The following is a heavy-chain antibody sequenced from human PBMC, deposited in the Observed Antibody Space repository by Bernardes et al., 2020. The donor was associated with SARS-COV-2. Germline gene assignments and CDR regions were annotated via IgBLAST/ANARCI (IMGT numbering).Heavy chain of an antibody. CDR1: GFPFSAYT. CDR3: VREFS. Sequence: WGSLRLSCAASGFPFSAYTINWVRQGRGKGLEWVSSISSSGSLMYYADSVKGRFTISRDNAKNSVYMHMNSMRVEETAVYYCVREFSWGQGTLVTGSS. V-gene: IGHV3-21*01. J-gene: IGHJ4*02. CDR2: ISSSGSLM.